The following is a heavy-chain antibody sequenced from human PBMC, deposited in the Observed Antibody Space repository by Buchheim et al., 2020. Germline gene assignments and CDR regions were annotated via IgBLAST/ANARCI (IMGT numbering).Heavy chain of an antibody. D-gene: IGHD3-16*02. CDR1: GGSFSGYY. Sequence: QVQLQQWGAGLLKPSETLSLTCAVYGGSFSGYYWSWIRQPPGKGLEWIGEINHSGSTNYNPSLKSRVTISVDTSKNQFSLKLSSVTAADTAVYYCARGGIYYDYVWGSYPLTSHFDCWGQGTL. J-gene: IGHJ4*02. CDR3: ARGGIYYDYVWGSYPLTSHFDC. CDR2: INHSGST. V-gene: IGHV4-34*01.